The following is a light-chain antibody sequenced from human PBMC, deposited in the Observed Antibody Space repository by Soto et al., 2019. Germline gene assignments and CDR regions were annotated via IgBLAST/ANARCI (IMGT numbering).Light chain of an antibody. CDR3: QQHNNYSRT. CDR2: DAS. J-gene: IGKJ1*01. CDR1: QSISSW. V-gene: IGKV1-5*01. Sequence: DIQMTQSPSTMTASVGNRVTITCRASQSISSWLAWYQQKPGKAPNLLIYDASSLESGVPSWFSGSGSGTEFTLTISNLLPDDFAAYFCQQHNNYSRTFGQGTKVDI.